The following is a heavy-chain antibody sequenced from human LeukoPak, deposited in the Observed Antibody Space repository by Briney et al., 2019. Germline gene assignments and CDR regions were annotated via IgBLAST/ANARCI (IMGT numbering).Heavy chain of an antibody. Sequence: GGSLRLSCAASGSTVSSNYMSWVRQAPGKGLEWVSVIYSGGSTYYADSVKGRFTISRDNSKNTLYLQMNSLRAEDTAVYYCARDGGSEYYFDYWGQGTLVTVSS. D-gene: IGHD3-10*01. CDR3: ARDGGSEYYFDY. V-gene: IGHV3-53*01. CDR1: GSTVSSNY. J-gene: IGHJ4*02. CDR2: IYSGGST.